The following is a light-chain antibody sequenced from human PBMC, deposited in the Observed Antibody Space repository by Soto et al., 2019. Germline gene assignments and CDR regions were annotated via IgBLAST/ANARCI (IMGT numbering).Light chain of an antibody. V-gene: IGKV3-15*01. Sequence: VMTQSPATLSVSPGERATLSCRASLSISNNLAWYQQKPGQAPMLLIYSASTRATAIPARFSGSASGTEFTLTISSLQSEDFAVYCCQQYNELPLTFGGGTKVETK. CDR1: LSISNN. J-gene: IGKJ4*01. CDR3: QQYNELPLT. CDR2: SAS.